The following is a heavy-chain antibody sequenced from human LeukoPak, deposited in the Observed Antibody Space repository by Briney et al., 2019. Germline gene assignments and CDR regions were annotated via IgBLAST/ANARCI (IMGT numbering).Heavy chain of an antibody. CDR1: GFTVSSNY. Sequence: GGSLRLSCTASGFTVSSNYMSWVRQAPGKGLEWVSVIYSGGSTYYAGSVKGRFTISRDNSKNTLFLQMDSLRAEDSAVYYCARGGNWKAFDIWGQGTMVTVSS. CDR3: ARGGNWKAFDI. J-gene: IGHJ3*02. V-gene: IGHV3-66*01. D-gene: IGHD1-20*01. CDR2: IYSGGST.